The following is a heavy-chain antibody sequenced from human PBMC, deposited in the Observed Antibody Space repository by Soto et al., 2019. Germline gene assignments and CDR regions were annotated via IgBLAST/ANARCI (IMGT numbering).Heavy chain of an antibody. CDR3: ATIVGANDY. CDR1: GGSIYTYS. D-gene: IGHD1-26*01. Sequence: SETLCLTCTVSGGSIYTYSWTWLRQPAGKGLEWIGHIYSSGSANYNPSLKSRVSMSVDTSKNQFSLKLNSVTAADTAVYYCATIVGANDYWGQGALVTVSS. V-gene: IGHV4-4*07. J-gene: IGHJ4*02. CDR2: IYSSGSA.